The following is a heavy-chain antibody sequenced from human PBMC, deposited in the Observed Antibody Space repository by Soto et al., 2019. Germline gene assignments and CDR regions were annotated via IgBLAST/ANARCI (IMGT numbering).Heavy chain of an antibody. CDR2: IISIIGTV. D-gene: IGHD3-22*01. J-gene: IGHJ4*02. CDR1: GGTFSSYA. CDR3: ARDYYDKGFDY. Sequence: GASVKVSCKASGGTFSSYAISWVRQAPGQGLEWMGGIISIIGTVNYAQKFQGRVTITADESTSTAYMELRSLRSDDTAVYYCARDYYDKGFDYWGQGTLVTVSS. V-gene: IGHV1-69*13.